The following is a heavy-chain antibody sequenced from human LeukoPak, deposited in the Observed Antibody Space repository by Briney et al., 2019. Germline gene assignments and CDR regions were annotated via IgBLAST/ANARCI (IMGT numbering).Heavy chain of an antibody. V-gene: IGHV3-48*03. CDR3: AREDIRLDYFDY. D-gene: IGHD6-19*01. CDR1: GFTFSSYE. J-gene: IGHJ4*02. CDR2: ISGSGVTM. Sequence: GGSLRLSCAASGFTFSSYEMNWVRQAPGRGLEWVSYISGSGVTMYYADSVKGRFTISRDDAKNSLYLQMNSLRAEDTAVYYCAREDIRLDYFDYWGQGTLVAVSS.